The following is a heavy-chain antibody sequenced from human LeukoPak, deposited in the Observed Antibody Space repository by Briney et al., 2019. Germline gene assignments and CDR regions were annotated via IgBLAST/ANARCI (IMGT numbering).Heavy chain of an antibody. J-gene: IGHJ4*02. D-gene: IGHD6-13*01. CDR1: GFTFSSYS. CDR2: ISSSSSYI. Sequence: GGSLRLPCAASGFTFSSYSMNWVRQAPGKGLEWVSSISSSSSYIYYADSVKGRFTISRDNAKNSLYLQMNSLRAEDTAVYYCAGDLGIAAAGTSDYWGQGTLVTVSS. V-gene: IGHV3-21*01. CDR3: AGDLGIAAAGTSDY.